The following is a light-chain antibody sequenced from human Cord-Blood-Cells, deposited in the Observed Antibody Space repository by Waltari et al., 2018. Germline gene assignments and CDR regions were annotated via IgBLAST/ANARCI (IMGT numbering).Light chain of an antibody. V-gene: IGLV2-14*03. CDR2: DVS. CDR3: SSYTSSSTSWV. J-gene: IGLJ3*02. Sequence: QSALTQPASVSGSPGQSITISCPGTRSDVGGYNYVSWYQQHPGKAPKLMIYDVSNRPSGVSNRFSGSKSGNTASLTISGLQAEDEADYYCSSYTSSSTSWVFGGGTKLTVL. CDR1: RSDVGGYNY.